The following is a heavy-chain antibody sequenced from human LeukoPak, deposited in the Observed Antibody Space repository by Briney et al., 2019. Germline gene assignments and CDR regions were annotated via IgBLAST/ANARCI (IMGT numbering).Heavy chain of an antibody. Sequence: VASVKVPCKASGYSFTSNYIHWVRQAPGQGLEWMGMTYPRDGSTSYAQKFQGRVTVTRDTSTSTVHMELSGLRSEDTAVYYCARDQEAFDYWGQGTLVTVSS. CDR2: TYPRDGST. V-gene: IGHV1-46*01. J-gene: IGHJ4*02. CDR1: GYSFTSNY. CDR3: ARDQEAFDY.